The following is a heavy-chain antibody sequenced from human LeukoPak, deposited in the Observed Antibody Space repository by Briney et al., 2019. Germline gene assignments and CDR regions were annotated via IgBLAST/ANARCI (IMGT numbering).Heavy chain of an antibody. D-gene: IGHD2-2*01. J-gene: IGHJ5*02. CDR3: ARALYCSSTSCYRPYNWFDP. Sequence: GSLRLSCAASGFTVSSNYMSWVRQAPGKGLEWIGEINHSGSTNYNPSLKSRVTISVDTSKNQFSLKLSSVTAADTAVYYCARALYCSSTSCYRPYNWFDPWGQGTLVTVSS. CDR2: INHSGST. CDR1: GFTVSSNY. V-gene: IGHV4-34*01.